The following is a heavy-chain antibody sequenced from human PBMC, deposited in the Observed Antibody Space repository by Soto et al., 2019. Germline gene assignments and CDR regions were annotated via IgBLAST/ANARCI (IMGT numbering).Heavy chain of an antibody. CDR2: IYYSGST. V-gene: IGHV4-30-4*01. CDR3: ARPHGGSSGWDNWFDP. Sequence: PSETLSLTCTVSGGSISSGDYYWSWIRQPPGKGLEWIGYIYYSGSTYYNPSLKSRVTISVDTSKNQFSLKLRSVTAADTAVYYCARPHGGSSGWDNWFDPWGQGTLVTVSS. CDR1: GGSISSGDYY. D-gene: IGHD6-25*01. J-gene: IGHJ5*02.